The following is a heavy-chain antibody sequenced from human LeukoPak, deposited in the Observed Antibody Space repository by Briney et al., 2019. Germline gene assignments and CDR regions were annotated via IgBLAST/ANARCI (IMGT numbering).Heavy chain of an antibody. CDR3: ARKYTTSYYSIDY. CDR2: ISYDGSKE. V-gene: IGHV3-30*04. D-gene: IGHD2-2*01. CDR1: GFTFNKYD. J-gene: IGHJ3*01. Sequence: GGSLRLSCAASGFTFNKYDMHWVRQAPGKGLDWVTFISYDGSKEHYADSVKGRFTISRDNSNQTVYLQMNSLKTEDTALYFCARKYTTSYYSIDYWGQGTMVTVSS.